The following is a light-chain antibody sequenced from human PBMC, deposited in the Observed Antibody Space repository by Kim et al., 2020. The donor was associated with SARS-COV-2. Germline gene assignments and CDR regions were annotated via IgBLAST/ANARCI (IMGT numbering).Light chain of an antibody. CDR2: GAS. CDR1: QSVDSSS. J-gene: IGKJ1*01. CDR3: QYYASSTWA. Sequence: EIVLTQSPGTLSLSPGEGATLSCRVSQSVDSSSLAWYQQKPGQAPRLLIYGASTRATGITDRFSGTGSGTDFTLTISRLELEDFAVYYCQYYASSTWAFGQGTKLEI. V-gene: IGKV3-20*01.